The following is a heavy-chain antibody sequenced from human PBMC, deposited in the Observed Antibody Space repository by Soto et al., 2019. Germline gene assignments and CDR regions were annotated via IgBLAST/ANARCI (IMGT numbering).Heavy chain of an antibody. CDR2: ISYDGSNK. CDR1: GFTFSSYG. V-gene: IGHV3-30*18. J-gene: IGHJ4*02. CDR3: AKWYSSNGYLDY. D-gene: IGHD6-13*01. Sequence: QVQLVESGGGVVQPGRSLRLSCAASGFTFSSYGMHWVRQAPGKGLEWVALISYDGSNKNYVDSVKGRFTISRDNSKNTLYLQMNSLTAEDTAVYYCAKWYSSNGYLDYWGQGTLVTVSS.